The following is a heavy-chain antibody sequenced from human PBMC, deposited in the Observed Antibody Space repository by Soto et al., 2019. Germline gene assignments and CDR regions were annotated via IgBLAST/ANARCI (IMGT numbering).Heavy chain of an antibody. Sequence: LRLSCAASGFTFSSYAMHWVRQAPGKGLEWVAVISYDGSNKYYADSVKGRFTISRDNSKNTLYLQMNSLRAEDTAVYYCARDHYDILTGYYSYFDYWGQGTLVTVSS. V-gene: IGHV3-30-3*01. CDR1: GFTFSSYA. CDR3: ARDHYDILTGYYSYFDY. J-gene: IGHJ4*02. D-gene: IGHD3-9*01. CDR2: ISYDGSNK.